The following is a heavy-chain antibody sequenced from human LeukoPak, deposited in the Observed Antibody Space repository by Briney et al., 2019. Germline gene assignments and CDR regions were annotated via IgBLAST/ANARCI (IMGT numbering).Heavy chain of an antibody. CDR2: IYYSGST. CDR3: ARSGVYCGGDCYSGFDP. V-gene: IGHV4-61*01. Sequence: SETLSLTCTVSGGSVSSGSYYWSWIRQPPGKGLEWIVYIYYSGSTNYNPSLKSRVTISVDTSKNQFSLKLSSVTAADTAVYYCARSGVYCGGDCYSGFDPWGQGTLVTVSS. J-gene: IGHJ5*02. CDR1: GGSVSSGSYY. D-gene: IGHD2-21*02.